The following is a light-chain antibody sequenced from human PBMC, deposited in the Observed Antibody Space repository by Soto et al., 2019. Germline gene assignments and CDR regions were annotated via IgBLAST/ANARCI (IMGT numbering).Light chain of an antibody. CDR2: DAS. Sequence: DIQMTQSPSSVSASVGDRVTISCRASQGISNWLAWYQQKAGKAPKLLIYDASSLESGVPSRFSGSGSGTEFTLTISSLQPDHFATYYCQHYNSYSEAFGQGTKVDIK. CDR1: QGISNW. CDR3: QHYNSYSEA. J-gene: IGKJ1*01. V-gene: IGKV1-5*01.